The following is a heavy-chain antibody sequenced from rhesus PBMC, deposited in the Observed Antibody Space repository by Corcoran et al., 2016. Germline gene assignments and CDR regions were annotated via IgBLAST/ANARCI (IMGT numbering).Heavy chain of an antibody. Sequence: QVQLQESGQAVVKPSETLSLTCAVSGGSISSTNWWSWIRKSPGKGPEWIGGIYGSGGRTEYNPSLKSRVTISMDTSKNQFSLKLNSVTAADTAVYYCARLGSLCTTTTCPNYWGQGVLVTVSS. D-gene: IGHD2-2*01. J-gene: IGHJ4*01. CDR1: GGSISSTNW. CDR3: ARLGSLCTTTTCPNY. V-gene: IGHV4-93*02. CDR2: IYGSGGRT.